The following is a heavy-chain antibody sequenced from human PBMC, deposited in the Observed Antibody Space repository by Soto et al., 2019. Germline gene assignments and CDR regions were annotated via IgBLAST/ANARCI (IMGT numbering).Heavy chain of an antibody. V-gene: IGHV1-18*01. Sequence: GASVKVSCKASGYIFSSYGITWVRQAPGQGLEWMGWISAYNAATNYAQKLQGRVTMTTDTSTSTAYMELRSLTSDDTAVYCCAREVTGTTQETADYWGQGTLVTVSS. CDR2: ISAYNAAT. J-gene: IGHJ4*02. D-gene: IGHD1-7*01. CDR1: GYIFSSYG. CDR3: AREVTGTTQETADY.